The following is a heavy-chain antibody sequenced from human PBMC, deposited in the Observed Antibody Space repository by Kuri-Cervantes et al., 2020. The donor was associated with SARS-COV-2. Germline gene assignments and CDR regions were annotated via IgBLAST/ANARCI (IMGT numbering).Heavy chain of an antibody. CDR3: ARDRSAWPFDY. J-gene: IGHJ4*02. D-gene: IGHD6-19*01. Sequence: SVKVSCKASGVTFTRDTINWVRQAPGQGLEWMGRIIPDLGVTNYARKFQGRVTITADKSTNTAYMDLNSLTSEDTAVYYCARDRSAWPFDYWGQGTLVTVSS. CDR2: IIPDLGVT. V-gene: IGHV1-69*04. CDR1: GVTFTRDT.